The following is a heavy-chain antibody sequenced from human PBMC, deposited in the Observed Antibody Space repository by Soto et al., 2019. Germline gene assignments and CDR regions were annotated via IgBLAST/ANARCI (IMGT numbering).Heavy chain of an antibody. CDR2: MSGSGANT. CDR1: GFTLSSYA. V-gene: IGHV3-23*01. J-gene: IGHJ5*02. CDR3: AKAPTFYYGSGSNWFDP. Sequence: GGSLRLSCAASGFTLSSYAMNWVRQAPGKGLEWVSAMSGSGANTYYADSVKGRFTISRDSSKNTLYLQMNSLRAEDTAIYYCAKAPTFYYGSGSNWFDPWGPRTLVTVSS. D-gene: IGHD3-10*01.